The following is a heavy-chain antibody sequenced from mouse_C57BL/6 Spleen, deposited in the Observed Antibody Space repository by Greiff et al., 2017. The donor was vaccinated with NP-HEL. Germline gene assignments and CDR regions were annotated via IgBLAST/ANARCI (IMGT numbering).Heavy chain of an antibody. J-gene: IGHJ3*01. D-gene: IGHD6-1*01. V-gene: IGHV14-2*01. CDR3: ASISLAWFAY. Sequence: VQLQQSGAELVKPGASVKLSCTASGFNIKDYYMHWVKQRTEQGLEWIGRIDPEDGATKYAPNFPGQAIITADTSSNTPYLQLSSRTSEDTAVYYCASISLAWFAYWGQGTLVTVSA. CDR2: IDPEDGAT. CDR1: GFNIKDYY.